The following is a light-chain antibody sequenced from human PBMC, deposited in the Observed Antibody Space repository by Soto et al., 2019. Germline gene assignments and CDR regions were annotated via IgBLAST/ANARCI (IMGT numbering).Light chain of an antibody. CDR2: GAS. Sequence: IVLTQSPGTLSLSPGERATLSCRASQSVSSSYLAWYQQKPGQAPRLLIYGASSRATGIADRFSGSGSGTDFTLTISRLEPEDFAVYYCQQYGSFWTFGQGTKVEIK. CDR1: QSVSSSY. J-gene: IGKJ1*01. CDR3: QQYGSFWT. V-gene: IGKV3-20*01.